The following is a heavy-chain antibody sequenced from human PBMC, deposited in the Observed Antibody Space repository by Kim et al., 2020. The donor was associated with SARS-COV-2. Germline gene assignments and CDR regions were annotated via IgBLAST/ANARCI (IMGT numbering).Heavy chain of an antibody. D-gene: IGHD6-19*01. CDR1: GYTFTSYA. CDR3: ARAYSSGWLGLGASWDV. CDR2: INAGNGNT. Sequence: ASVKVSCKASGYTFTSYAMHWVRQAPGQRLEWMGWINAGNGNTKYSQKFQGRVTITRDTSASTAYMELSSLRSEDTAVYYCARAYSSGWLGLGASWDVWGQGTTVTVSS. J-gene: IGHJ6*02. V-gene: IGHV1-3*01.